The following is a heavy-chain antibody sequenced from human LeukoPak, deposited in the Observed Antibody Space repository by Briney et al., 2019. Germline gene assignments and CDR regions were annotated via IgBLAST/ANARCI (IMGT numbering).Heavy chain of an antibody. V-gene: IGHV3-23*01. J-gene: IGHJ3*02. D-gene: IGHD3-22*01. CDR3: ASLSYDSSGYRNHDAFDI. Sequence: GGSLRLSCAASGFTFSSYAMSWVRQAPGKGLEWVSAISGSGGSTYYADSVKGRFTISRDNSKNTLYLQMNGLRAEDTAVYYCASLSYDSSGYRNHDAFDIWGQGTMVTVSS. CDR2: ISGSGGST. CDR1: GFTFSSYA.